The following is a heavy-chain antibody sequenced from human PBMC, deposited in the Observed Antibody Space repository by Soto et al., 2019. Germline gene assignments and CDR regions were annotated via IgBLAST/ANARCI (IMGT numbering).Heavy chain of an antibody. V-gene: IGHV3-30-3*01. D-gene: IGHD6-6*01. Sequence: HPGGSLRLSCAASGFTFSSYAMHWVRQAPGKGLEWVAVISYDGSNKYYADSVKGRFTISRDNSKNTLYLQMNSLRAEDTAVYYCARPGNAYSSSFLDYYGMDVWGQGTTVTAP. CDR3: ARPGNAYSSSFLDYYGMDV. CDR1: GFTFSSYA. J-gene: IGHJ6*02. CDR2: ISYDGSNK.